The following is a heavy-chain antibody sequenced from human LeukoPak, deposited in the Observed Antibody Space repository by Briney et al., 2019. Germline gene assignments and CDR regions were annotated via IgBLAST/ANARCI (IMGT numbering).Heavy chain of an antibody. J-gene: IGHJ4*02. CDR1: GGSISSYY. Sequence: SETLSLTCTVSGGSISSYYWGWIRQPPGKGLEWIGSIYYSGSTYYNPSLKSRVTISVDTSKNQFSLKLSSVTAADTAVYYCAKDPYDSSGYYQWGQGTLVTVSS. D-gene: IGHD3-22*01. V-gene: IGHV4-39*02. CDR3: AKDPYDSSGYYQ. CDR2: IYYSGST.